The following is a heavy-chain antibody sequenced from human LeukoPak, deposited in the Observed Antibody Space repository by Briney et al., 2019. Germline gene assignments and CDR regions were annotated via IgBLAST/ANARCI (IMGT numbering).Heavy chain of an antibody. Sequence: ASVKVSCKASGYTFTSYYMHWVRQAPGQGLEWMGIINPIGGSTSYAQKFQGRVTMTRGMSTSTVYMELSRLRSDDTAFYYCARDGTMSTRAPGGVPDYWGQGTLVTVSS. J-gene: IGHJ4*02. CDR2: INPIGGST. CDR1: GYTFTSYY. V-gene: IGHV1-46*01. CDR3: ARDGTMSTRAPGGVPDY. D-gene: IGHD3-10*02.